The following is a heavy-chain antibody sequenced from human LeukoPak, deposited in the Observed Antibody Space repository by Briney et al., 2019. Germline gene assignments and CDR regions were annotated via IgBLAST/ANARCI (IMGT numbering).Heavy chain of an antibody. V-gene: IGHV4-61*02. CDR1: GGSISSGSYY. CDR2: IYTSGST. J-gene: IGHJ5*02. Sequence: SQTLSLTCTVSGGSISSGSYYWSWIRQPAGKGLEWIGRIYTSGSTNYNPSLKSRVTISVDTSKNQFSLKLSSVTAADTAVYYCARDWDSRRGGWFDPWGQGTLITVSS. CDR3: ARDWDSRRGGWFDP. D-gene: IGHD3-22*01.